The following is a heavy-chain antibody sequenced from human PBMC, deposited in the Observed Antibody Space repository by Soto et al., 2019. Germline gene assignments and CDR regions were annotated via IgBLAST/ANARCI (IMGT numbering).Heavy chain of an antibody. D-gene: IGHD6-19*01. CDR2: INPNSGGT. Sequence: QVQLVQSGAEVKKPGASVEVSCKTSGYTFSDHYTHWVRQSPGQGLEWMGWINPNSGGTGYAEKFQGRVTMTRDTSISTAYMELIRLNSDDTAVYYCVRGGPVAGPTSSEAFHPFDFWGQGTLVTVSS. V-gene: IGHV1-2*02. J-gene: IGHJ4*02. CDR1: GYTFSDHY. CDR3: VRGGPVAGPTSSEAFHPFDF.